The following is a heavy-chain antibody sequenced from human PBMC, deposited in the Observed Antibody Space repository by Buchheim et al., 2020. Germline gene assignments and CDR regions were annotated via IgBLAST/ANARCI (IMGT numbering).Heavy chain of an antibody. CDR3: AREAVDTSMII. V-gene: IGHV4-61*01. Sequence: QVQLQESGPGLVKPSETLSLTCNVSGDPVSSGSFFSSWIRQPPGKGLEWIGYIYYSGNTNSYHPSFRGRVSMSVDTSKNQFSLKLTAVTAADTAVYYCAREAVDTSMIIWGQGT. CDR1: GDPVSSGSFF. CDR2: IYYSGNT. J-gene: IGHJ4*02. D-gene: IGHD5-18*01.